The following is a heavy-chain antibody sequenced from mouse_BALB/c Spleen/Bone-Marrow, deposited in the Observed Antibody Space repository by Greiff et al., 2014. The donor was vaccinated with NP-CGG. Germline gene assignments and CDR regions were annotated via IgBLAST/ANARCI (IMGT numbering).Heavy chain of an antibody. V-gene: IGHV1S81*02. D-gene: IGHD2-1*01. CDR3: SRGGNFVVMDY. CDR1: GYTFTNYY. Sequence: QVQLQQPGAELVKPGASVNLSCKASGYTFTNYYIHWVKQRPGQGLEWIGGINPSNTVNNLNEKFKSKATLTVDKSSSTAYMQLSSLTFEDSAVYFCSRGGNFVVMDYWGQGTSVTVSS. J-gene: IGHJ4*01. CDR2: INPSNTVN.